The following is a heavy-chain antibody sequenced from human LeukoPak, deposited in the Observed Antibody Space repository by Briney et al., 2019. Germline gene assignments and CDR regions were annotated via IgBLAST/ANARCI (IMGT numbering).Heavy chain of an antibody. J-gene: IGHJ4*02. CDR1: GFTFSSYG. Sequence: PGGSLRLSCAASGFTFSSYGMNWVRQAPGKGLECVSYISSSGSTIYYADSVKGRFTISRDNAKNSLYLQMNSLRAEDTALYYCAKDIGGRWLQLPGYWGQGTLVTVSS. D-gene: IGHD5-24*01. V-gene: IGHV3-48*03. CDR2: ISSSGSTI. CDR3: AKDIGGRWLQLPGY.